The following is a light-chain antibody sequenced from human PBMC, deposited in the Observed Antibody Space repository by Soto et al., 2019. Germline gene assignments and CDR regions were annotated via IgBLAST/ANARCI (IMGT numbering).Light chain of an antibody. CDR2: GAS. CDR1: QSVSSN. V-gene: IGKV3-15*01. CDR3: QQYNNWPPA. Sequence: IVMSHSPATLSVSPGERATLSCRASQSVSSNLAWYQQKPGQAPRLLIYGASTRATGIPARFSGSGSGTEFTLTISSLQSEDFAVYYCQQYNNWPPAFGGGTKVDIK. J-gene: IGKJ4*01.